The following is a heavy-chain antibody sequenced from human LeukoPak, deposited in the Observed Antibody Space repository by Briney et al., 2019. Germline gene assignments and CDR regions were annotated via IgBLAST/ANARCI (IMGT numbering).Heavy chain of an antibody. CDR2: IYYSGST. CDR1: GGSISSSSYY. V-gene: IGHV4-39*07. J-gene: IGHJ4*02. CDR3: ARGVSTMVRGVIIKPLAFDY. D-gene: IGHD3-10*01. Sequence: SETLSLTCTVSGGSISSSSYYWGWIRQPPGKGLEWIGSIYYSGSTYYNPSLKSRVTISVDTSKNQFSLKLSSVTAADTAVYYCARGVSTMVRGVIIKPLAFDYWGQGTLVTVSS.